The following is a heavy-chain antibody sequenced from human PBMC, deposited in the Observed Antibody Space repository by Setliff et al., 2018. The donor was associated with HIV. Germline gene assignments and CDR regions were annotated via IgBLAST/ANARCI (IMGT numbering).Heavy chain of an antibody. V-gene: IGHV4-38-2*02. J-gene: IGHJ6*03. Sequence: SETLSLTCTVSGGSISTAYYWGWIRQPPGKGLEWIGSIYYSGTTYYNPSLRGRVTMSVDTSRSRLSLTLRSVTAADTSIYYCARGHLVLRGTTSHYIDVWGEGTSVTVSS. CDR3: ARGHLVLRGTTSHYIDV. CDR2: IYYSGTT. CDR1: GGSISTAYY. D-gene: IGHD1-1*01.